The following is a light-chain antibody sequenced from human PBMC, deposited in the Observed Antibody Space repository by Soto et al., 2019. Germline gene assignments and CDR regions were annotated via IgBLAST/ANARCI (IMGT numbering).Light chain of an antibody. V-gene: IGLV2-14*01. CDR3: SSYTSSSTPYV. CDR1: SSDVGGYNY. CDR2: DVS. J-gene: IGLJ1*01. Sequence: QSALTQPASVSGSPGQSITISCTGTSSDVGGYNYVSWYQQHPGKAPKLMIYDVSNRPSGVSNRFSGSKSGNTASLTISGLQAEDEADYYCSSYTSSSTPYVFGTRTRSPS.